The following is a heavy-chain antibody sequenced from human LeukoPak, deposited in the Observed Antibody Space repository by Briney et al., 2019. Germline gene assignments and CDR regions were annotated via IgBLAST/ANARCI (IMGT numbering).Heavy chain of an antibody. CDR3: AREHYNWNSVDWFDP. V-gene: IGHV4-38-2*02. J-gene: IGHJ5*02. Sequence: SETLSLTCTVSGYSISSGYYWGWIRPPPGKGLEWIGSIYHSGSTYYNPSLKSRVTISVDTSKNQFSLKLSSVTAADTAVYYCAREHYNWNSVDWFDPWGQGTLVTVSS. CDR2: IYHSGST. D-gene: IGHD1-7*01. CDR1: GYSISSGYY.